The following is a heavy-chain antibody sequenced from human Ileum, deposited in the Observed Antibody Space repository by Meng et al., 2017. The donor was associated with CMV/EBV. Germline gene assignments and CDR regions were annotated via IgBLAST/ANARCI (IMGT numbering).Heavy chain of an antibody. J-gene: IGHJ6*02. D-gene: IGHD2-2*01. CDR2: INPNSGDT. Sequence: ASVKVSCKPSGYTFTDYYIHWVRQAPGQGLEWMGWINPNSGDTHYAQKFQGRVTMTRDTSISTAYMELSRLRSDDTAMYYCAGHCSTTRCRPMDVWGQGTTVTVSS. CDR3: AGHCSTTRCRPMDV. V-gene: IGHV1-2*02. CDR1: GYTFTDYY.